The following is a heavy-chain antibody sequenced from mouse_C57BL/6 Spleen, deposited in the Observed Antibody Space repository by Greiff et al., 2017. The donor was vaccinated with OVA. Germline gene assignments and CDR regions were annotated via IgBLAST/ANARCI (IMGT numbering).Heavy chain of an antibody. Sequence: EVKLMESGGGLVQSGRSLRLSCATSGFTFSDFYMEWVRQAPGKGLEWIAASRNKANDYTTEYSASVKGRFIVSRETSQSILYRQMNALRAEDTAIYYCARVSTGYFDYWGKGTTLTVSS. D-gene: IGHD4-1*02. J-gene: IGHJ2*01. CDR3: ARVSTGYFDY. V-gene: IGHV7-1*01. CDR2: SRNKANDYTT. CDR1: GFTFSDFY.